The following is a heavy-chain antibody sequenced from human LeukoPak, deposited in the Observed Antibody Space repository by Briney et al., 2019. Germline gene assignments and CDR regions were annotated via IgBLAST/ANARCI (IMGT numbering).Heavy chain of an antibody. CDR3: ARGPSITMIRYRYFDL. Sequence: SETLSLTCTVSGGSISTYYWSWIRQPPGKGLEWIGYIYYTGSTNYNPSLKSRVTISVDTSKTQFSLKLSSVTAADTAEYYCARGPSITMIRYRYFDLWGRGTLVTVSS. CDR1: GGSISTYY. D-gene: IGHD3-10*01. CDR2: IYYTGST. V-gene: IGHV4-59*01. J-gene: IGHJ2*01.